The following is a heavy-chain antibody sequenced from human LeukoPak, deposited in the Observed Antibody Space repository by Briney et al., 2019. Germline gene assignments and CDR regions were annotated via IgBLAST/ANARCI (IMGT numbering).Heavy chain of an antibody. D-gene: IGHD6-19*01. Sequence: GGSLRLSCAASGFTFSSYAMHWVRQAPARGLEWVAIISYYGSYKYYADSVKRRFTISRDNSKNTQSLQVNPLSAEDTAVYYGARRESSGWYVDYWGQGTLVTVSS. V-gene: IGHV3-30*04. CDR1: GFTFSSYA. CDR2: ISYYGSYK. CDR3: ARRESSGWYVDY. J-gene: IGHJ4*02.